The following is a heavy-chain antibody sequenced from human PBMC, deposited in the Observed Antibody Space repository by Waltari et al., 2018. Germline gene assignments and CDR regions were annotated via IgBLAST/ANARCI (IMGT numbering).Heavy chain of an antibody. D-gene: IGHD3-16*02. V-gene: IGHV4-38-2*02. CDR3: ARDPSYYDYIWGSYRSDAFDI. CDR2: IYHSGST. J-gene: IGHJ3*02. Sequence: QVQLQESGPGLVKPSETLSLTCAVSGYSISSGYYWGWIRQPPGKGLEWIGSIYHSGSTYYNPSLKSRVTISVDTSKNQFSLKLSSVTAADMAVYYCARDPSYYDYIWGSYRSDAFDIWGQGTMVTVSS. CDR1: GYSISSGYY.